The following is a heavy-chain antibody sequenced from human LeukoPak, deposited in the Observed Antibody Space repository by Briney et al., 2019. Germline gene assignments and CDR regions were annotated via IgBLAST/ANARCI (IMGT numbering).Heavy chain of an antibody. V-gene: IGHV3-9*01. CDR1: GFTFSSYS. CDR2: ISWNSGSI. Sequence: GGSLRLSCAASGFTFSSYSMNWVRQAPGKGLEWVSGISWNSGSIGYADSVKGRFTISRDNAKNSLYLQMNSLRAEDTASYYCAKEAQREGWYYYYGMDVWGQGTTVTVSS. J-gene: IGHJ6*02. CDR3: AKEAQREGWYYYYGMDV. D-gene: IGHD6-25*01.